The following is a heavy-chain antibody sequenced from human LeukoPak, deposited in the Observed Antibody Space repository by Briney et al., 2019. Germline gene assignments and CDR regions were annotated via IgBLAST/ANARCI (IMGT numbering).Heavy chain of an antibody. CDR1: RDSLSRGYD. V-gene: IGHV4-38-2*01. D-gene: IGHD3-3*01. CDR2: SYHIGVS. CDR3: ARVYDFWSGYYLDY. J-gene: IGHJ4*02. Sequence: SETLSLTCAVSRDSLSRGYDWGWIRQPPGKGREWIGSSYHIGVSYSKPSLRSAVTLSVETSKNQFSLKLSSVTAADTAVYYCARVYDFWSGYYLDYWGQGTLVTVSS.